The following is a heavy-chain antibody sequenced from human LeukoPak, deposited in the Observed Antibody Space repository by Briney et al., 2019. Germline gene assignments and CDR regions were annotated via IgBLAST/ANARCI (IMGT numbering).Heavy chain of an antibody. Sequence: PASETLSLTCTVSGGSISSYYWSWVRQAPGKGLEWVSAISGSGGSTYYADSVKGRFTISRDNSKNTLYLQMNSLRAEDTAVYYCAKGNDIAAAGGWFDPWGQGTLVTVSS. V-gene: IGHV3-23*01. CDR1: GGSISSYY. D-gene: IGHD6-13*01. J-gene: IGHJ5*02. CDR3: AKGNDIAAAGGWFDP. CDR2: ISGSGGST.